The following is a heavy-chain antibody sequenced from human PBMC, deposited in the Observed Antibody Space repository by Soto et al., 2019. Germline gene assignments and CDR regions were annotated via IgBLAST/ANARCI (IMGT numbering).Heavy chain of an antibody. V-gene: IGHV1-3*01. CDR3: ATGGDWSKPFDS. Sequence: ASLKVSCKASGYPVTNYAMHWVRQAPGQRLEWMGWINAGNGDTKYSQQFQGRVTISRDTPATTAYMDLSSLRYEDTAVYYCATGGDWSKPFDSWGQGTRVTVSS. CDR2: INAGNGDT. D-gene: IGHD2-21*02. J-gene: IGHJ4*02. CDR1: GYPVTNYA.